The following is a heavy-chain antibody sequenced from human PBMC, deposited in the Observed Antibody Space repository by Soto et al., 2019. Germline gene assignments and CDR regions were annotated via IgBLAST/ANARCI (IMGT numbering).Heavy chain of an antibody. J-gene: IGHJ6*02. CDR1: GGTFSSYS. CDR3: AITHCSSTSCWYYYYGMAV. D-gene: IGHD2-2*01. CDR2: IIPIFGTA. V-gene: IGHV1-69*13. Sequence: ASVKVSCKASGGTFSSYSISWVRQAPGQGLEWMGGIIPIFGTANYAQKFQGRVTITADESTSTAYMELSSQRSEDTAVYYCAITHCSSTSCWYYYYGMAVWGQGTTVTVSS.